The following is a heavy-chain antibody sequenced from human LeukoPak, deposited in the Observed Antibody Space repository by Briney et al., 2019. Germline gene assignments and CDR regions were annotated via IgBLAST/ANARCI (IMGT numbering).Heavy chain of an antibody. CDR3: ARGLMYYYGSGRPRYYFDY. V-gene: IGHV4-39*07. D-gene: IGHD3-10*01. Sequence: SETLSLTCTVSGGSISSSTYYWGCIRQPPGKGLEWIGTIHYSGSTYYNTSLKSRVSISVDTSKNQFSLKLRSVTAADTAVYYCARGLMYYYGSGRPRYYFDYWGQGTLVTVSS. CDR1: GGSISSSTYY. CDR2: IHYSGST. J-gene: IGHJ4*02.